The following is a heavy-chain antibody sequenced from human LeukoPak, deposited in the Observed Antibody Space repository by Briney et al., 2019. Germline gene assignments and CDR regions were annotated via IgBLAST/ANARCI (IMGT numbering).Heavy chain of an antibody. CDR2: INHSGST. CDR3: ARGGRSSGWYYFDY. J-gene: IGHJ4*02. Sequence: SETLSLTCAVYGGSFSGYYWSWIRQPPGQGLEWIGEINHSGSTNYNPSLKSRLTISVDTSKNQFSLKLSSVTAADTAVYYCARGGRSSGWYYFDYWGQGTLVTVS. CDR1: GGSFSGYY. V-gene: IGHV4-34*01. D-gene: IGHD6-19*01.